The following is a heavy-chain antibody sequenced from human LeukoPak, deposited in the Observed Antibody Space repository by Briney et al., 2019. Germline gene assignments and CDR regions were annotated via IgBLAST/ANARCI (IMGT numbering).Heavy chain of an antibody. D-gene: IGHD3-3*01. CDR2: IYHSGST. CDR1: GGSISSGGYY. Sequence: SETLSLTCTVSGGSISSGGYYWSWIRQHPGKGLEWIGYIYHSGSTYYNPSLKSRVTISGDTSKNQFSLKLSSVTAADTAVYYCASRGRFLEWLSTYGMDVWGQGTTVTVSS. V-gene: IGHV4-31*03. J-gene: IGHJ6*02. CDR3: ASRGRFLEWLSTYGMDV.